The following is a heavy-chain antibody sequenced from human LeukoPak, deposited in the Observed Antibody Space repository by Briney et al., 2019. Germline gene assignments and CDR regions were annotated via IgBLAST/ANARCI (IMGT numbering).Heavy chain of an antibody. Sequence: GESLKISCKGSGYSFTNYWIGWARQMPGKGLEWMGIIYPDDSDTRYSPSFQGQVTISADKSISAAYLQWSGLKASDTAMYYCGRSVGYCSNGVCSVFDYWGQGTLVTVSS. D-gene: IGHD2-8*01. CDR2: IYPDDSDT. J-gene: IGHJ4*02. V-gene: IGHV5-51*01. CDR3: GRSVGYCSNGVCSVFDY. CDR1: GYSFTNYW.